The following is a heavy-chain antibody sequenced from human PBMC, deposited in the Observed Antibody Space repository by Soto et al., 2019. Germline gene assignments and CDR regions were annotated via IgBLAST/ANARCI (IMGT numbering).Heavy chain of an antibody. CDR1: GGTFSSYT. Sequence: QVQLVQSVAEVKKPGSSVKVSCKASGGTFSSYTISWVRQAPGQGLEWMGRIIPILGIANYAQKFQGRVTITADKATRTANRELSSQTSEDTSVYYCARQVYSSSWYWFDPWGQGTLVTVSS. CDR3: ARQVYSSSWYWFDP. CDR2: IIPILGIA. D-gene: IGHD6-13*01. J-gene: IGHJ5*02. V-gene: IGHV1-69*02.